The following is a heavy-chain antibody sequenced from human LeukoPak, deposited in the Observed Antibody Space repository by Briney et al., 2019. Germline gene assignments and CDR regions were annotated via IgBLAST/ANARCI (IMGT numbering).Heavy chain of an antibody. D-gene: IGHD3-10*01. V-gene: IGHV1-2*02. J-gene: IGHJ5*02. CDR3: ASFEVGA. CDR2: SNPNSGGT. Sequence: ASVKVSCKASGYTFTGYYMHWGRQAPGQGLEWMGWSNPNSGGTSYAQRFQGRVTMTRDTSISTAYMVLSRLRSDDTAVYYCASFEVGAWGQGTLVTVSS. CDR1: GYTFTGYY.